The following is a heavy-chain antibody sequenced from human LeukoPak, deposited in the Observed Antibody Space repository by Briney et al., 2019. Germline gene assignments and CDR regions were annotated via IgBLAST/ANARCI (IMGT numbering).Heavy chain of an antibody. J-gene: IGHJ4*02. CDR3: ARDEDLLLFDY. CDR1: GGTFSSYA. D-gene: IGHD3-22*01. V-gene: IGHV1-69*04. Sequence: EASVKVSCKASGGTFSSYAISWVRQAPGQGLEWMGRIIPILGIANYAQKFQGRVTITADKSTSTAYIELSSLRSEDTAVYYCARDEDLLLFDYWGQGTLVTVSS. CDR2: IIPILGIA.